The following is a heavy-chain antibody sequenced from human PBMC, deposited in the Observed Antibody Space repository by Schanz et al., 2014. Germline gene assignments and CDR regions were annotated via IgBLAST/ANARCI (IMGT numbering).Heavy chain of an antibody. V-gene: IGHV1-18*01. Sequence: QVQLVQSGVEVKRPGASVRVSCKASGYSFTDYAIHWVRQAPGQGLEWMGWISGYNGDTNYAPKFQDRVTMTTDTSTGITSLELRKLKSDDTAVYYCARDRVSFVRGPLGVDWGQGTQVIVSS. D-gene: IGHD3-10*01. CDR3: ARDRVSFVRGPLGVD. CDR1: GYSFTDYA. CDR2: ISGYNGDT. J-gene: IGHJ4*02.